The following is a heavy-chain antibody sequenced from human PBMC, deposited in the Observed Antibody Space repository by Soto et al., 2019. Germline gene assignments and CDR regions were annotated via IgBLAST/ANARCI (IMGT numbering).Heavy chain of an antibody. CDR1: GYTFFKYG. D-gene: IGHD1-26*01. J-gene: IGHJ3*02. CDR3: ARDSLSVIDGFDI. CDR2: ISVYNGNT. Sequence: AAVKVSCKASGYTFFKYGVTWVRQAPGQGLEWMGWISVYNGNTNYAQKLQGRVTLTTDISTSTAYMELRSLTSDETAVYYCARDSLSVIDGFDIWGELTIVPV. V-gene: IGHV1-18*01.